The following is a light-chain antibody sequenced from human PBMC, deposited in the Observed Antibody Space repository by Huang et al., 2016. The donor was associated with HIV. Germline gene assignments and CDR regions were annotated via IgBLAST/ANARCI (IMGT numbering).Light chain of an antibody. V-gene: IGKV3-11*01. CDR2: DAS. CDR3: QQRGDWPWT. J-gene: IGKJ1*01. Sequence: EIVLTQSPVTLSLSPGERATLSCRASHSMSSNLAWFQQKPGLAPRLLIFDASNRATGIPARFSGSGSGTDFALTISSLEPEDFAVYYCQQRGDWPWTFGQGTKVEIK. CDR1: HSMSSN.